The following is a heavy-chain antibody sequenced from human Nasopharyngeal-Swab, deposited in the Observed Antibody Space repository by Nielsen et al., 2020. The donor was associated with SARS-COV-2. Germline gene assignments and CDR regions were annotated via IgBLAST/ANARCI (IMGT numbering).Heavy chain of an antibody. CDR2: IRSKAYGGTT. CDR3: TRDDFWSGYYPY. CDR1: GFTFGDYA. Sequence: LKISCTASGFTFGDYAMSWVRQAPGKGLEWVGFIRSKAYGGTTEYAASVKGRFTISRDDSKSIAYLQMNSLKTEDTAVYYCTRDDFWSGYYPYWGQGTLVTVSS. V-gene: IGHV3-49*04. D-gene: IGHD3-3*01. J-gene: IGHJ4*02.